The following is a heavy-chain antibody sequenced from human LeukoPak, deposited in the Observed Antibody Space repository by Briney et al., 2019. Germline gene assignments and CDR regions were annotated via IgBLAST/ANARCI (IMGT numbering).Heavy chain of an antibody. V-gene: IGHV4-59*08. CDR1: GGSISSYY. Sequence: SETLSLTCTVSGGSISSYYWSWIRQPPGKGLEWIGYIYYSGSTNYNPSLKSRVTISVDTSKNQFSLKLSSVTAADTAVYYCARHGYSGYDSYWFDPGGQGTLVTVSS. J-gene: IGHJ5*02. CDR3: ARHGYSGYDSYWFDP. CDR2: IYYSGST. D-gene: IGHD5-12*01.